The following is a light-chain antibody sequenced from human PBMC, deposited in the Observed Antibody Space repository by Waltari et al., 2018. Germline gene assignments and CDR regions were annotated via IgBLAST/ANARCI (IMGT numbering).Light chain of an antibody. CDR2: YNN. V-gene: IGLV1-44*01. Sequence: QSVLTQAPSASGTPGQRVIISCSGSSSNIGNNPVNWYQQVPGTAPKLLIFYNNGRPSGVPDRLSGSKSGTSASLAISGLQSEDEADYYRASWDDGLNGWVFGGGTRLTVL. J-gene: IGLJ3*02. CDR1: SSNIGNNP. CDR3: ASWDDGLNGWV.